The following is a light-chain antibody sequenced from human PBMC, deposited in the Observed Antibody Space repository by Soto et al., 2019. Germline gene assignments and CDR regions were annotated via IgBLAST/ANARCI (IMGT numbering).Light chain of an antibody. CDR2: GAS. Sequence: AIRMTQSPSSLSASAGDRVAIACRASQAVGRYLAWYQQKPGQAPKLLIYGASTLQSGVPSRFSGGGSGTDCTLTISCLQSEDFATYYCQHYKNYPWTFGQGTKVEIK. V-gene: IGKV1-8*01. CDR3: QHYKNYPWT. CDR1: QAVGRY. J-gene: IGKJ1*01.